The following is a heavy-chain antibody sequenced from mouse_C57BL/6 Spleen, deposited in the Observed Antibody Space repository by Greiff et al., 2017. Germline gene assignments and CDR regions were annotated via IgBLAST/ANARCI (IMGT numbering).Heavy chain of an antibody. V-gene: IGHV1-50*01. CDR1: GYTFTSYW. J-gene: IGHJ2*01. CDR3: VKRDDYDDGHYFDY. D-gene: IGHD2-4*01. CDR2: IDPSDSYT. Sequence: QVQLQQPGAELVKPGASVKLSCKASGYTFTSYWMQWVKQRPGQGLEWIGEIDPSDSYTNYNQKFKGKATLTVDTSSSTAYMQLSSLTSEDSAVYYCVKRDDYDDGHYFDYWGQGTTLTVSS.